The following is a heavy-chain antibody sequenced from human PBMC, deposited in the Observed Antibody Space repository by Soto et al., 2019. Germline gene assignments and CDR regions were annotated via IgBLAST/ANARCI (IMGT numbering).Heavy chain of an antibody. Sequence: SSVKVSCKASGGTFSSYAISWVRQDPGQGLEWMGGIIPIFGTANYAQKFQGRVTITADESTSTAYMELSSLRSEDTAVYYCARDVSGGYYYYGMDVWGQGTTVTVSS. CDR2: IIPIFGTA. CDR3: ARDVSGGYYYYGMDV. V-gene: IGHV1-69*13. D-gene: IGHD1-26*01. CDR1: GGTFSSYA. J-gene: IGHJ6*02.